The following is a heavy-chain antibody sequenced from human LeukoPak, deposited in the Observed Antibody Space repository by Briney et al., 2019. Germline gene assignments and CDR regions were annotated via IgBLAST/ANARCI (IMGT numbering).Heavy chain of an antibody. CDR2: INHSGST. Sequence: SETLSLTCAVYGGSFSGYYWNWIRQPPGKGLEWIGEINHSGSTNYNPSLKSRVTISVDTSKNQFFLKLSSVTAADTAVYYCARESHYSLMDVWGQGTTVTVSS. D-gene: IGHD2-21*01. CDR1: GGSFSGYY. J-gene: IGHJ6*02. V-gene: IGHV4-34*01. CDR3: ARESHYSLMDV.